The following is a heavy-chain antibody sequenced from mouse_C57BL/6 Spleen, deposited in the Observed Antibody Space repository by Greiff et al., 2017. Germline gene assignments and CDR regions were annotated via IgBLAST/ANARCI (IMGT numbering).Heavy chain of an antibody. V-gene: IGHV1-80*01. CDR3: AICWFDC. D-gene: IGHD2-3*01. Sequence: QVQLQQSGAELVQPGASVKISCKASGYAFSSSWMHWVKQRPGKGLEWIGQIYPGDGDTNYNGKFKGKATLTADKSSSTAYMQLSSLTSEDSSVYFCAICWFDCWGPAATHAFSS. CDR1: GYAFSSSW. CDR2: IYPGDGDT. J-gene: IGHJ2*01.